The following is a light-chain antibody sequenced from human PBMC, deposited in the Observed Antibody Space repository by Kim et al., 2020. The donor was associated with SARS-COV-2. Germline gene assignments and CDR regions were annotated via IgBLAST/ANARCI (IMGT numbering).Light chain of an antibody. CDR3: QQYNYWPPIT. CDR2: GAS. J-gene: IGKJ5*01. V-gene: IGKV3D-15*01. CDR1: QSVNSN. Sequence: SPGEGPTLSCRASQSVNSNLAWYQQKPGQAPRLLIYGASIRATGIPARFSGSGSGTEFTLTISSLQSEDFAVYYCQQYNYWPPITFGQGTRLEIK.